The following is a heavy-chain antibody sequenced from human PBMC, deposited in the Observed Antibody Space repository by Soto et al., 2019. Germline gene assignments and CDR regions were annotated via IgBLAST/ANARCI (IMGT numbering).Heavy chain of an antibody. J-gene: IGHJ4*02. CDR2: INPAGGTT. CDR3: ALKVVTYYDN. Sequence: QVQLVQSGAEVKKPGASVRISCRASGYSFTSTYVHWVRQAPGQGPEWMGIINPAGGTTYYAQKFQGRLTITSDAPTDTVFMDLNELPSEDSAVYFCALKVVTYYDNWGQGTVLTVSS. V-gene: IGHV1-46*01. CDR1: GYSFTSTY. D-gene: IGHD2-21*02.